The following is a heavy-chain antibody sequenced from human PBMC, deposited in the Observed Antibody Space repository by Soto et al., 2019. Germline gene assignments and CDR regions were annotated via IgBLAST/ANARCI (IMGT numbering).Heavy chain of an antibody. CDR1: GFTFSNAW. J-gene: IGHJ4*02. D-gene: IGHD3-16*02. CDR3: TTYDYILGSERYCWVY. CDR2: IKSKIDGGTM. Sequence: GGSLRLSCAASGFTFSNAWLSWVRQAPGKGLEWVARIKSKIDGGTMDHAAPLKGRFTISRDDSKNTLYLQMDSLETEDTAVYYCTTYDYILGSERYCWVYWCQGVLVSLST. V-gene: IGHV3-15*01.